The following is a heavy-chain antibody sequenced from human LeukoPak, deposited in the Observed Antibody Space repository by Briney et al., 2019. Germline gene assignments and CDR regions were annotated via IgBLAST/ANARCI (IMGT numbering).Heavy chain of an antibody. Sequence: PGGSLRLSCAASGFTFSNYAMGWVRQAPGKGLEWVSTIRDSGAYGFYADSVKGRFTISRDNSKNTLYLQMNSLRAEDTAVYYCAKGSGSGYYDGWSDYWGQGTLVTVSS. V-gene: IGHV3-23*01. D-gene: IGHD3-22*01. CDR1: GFTFSNYA. CDR3: AKGSGSGYYDGWSDY. CDR2: IRDSGAYG. J-gene: IGHJ4*02.